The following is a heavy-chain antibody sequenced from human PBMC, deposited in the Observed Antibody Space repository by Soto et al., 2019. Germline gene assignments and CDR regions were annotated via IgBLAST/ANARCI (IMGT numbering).Heavy chain of an antibody. CDR3: ARVKLSDPLWFGDGEPEIDY. J-gene: IGHJ4*02. CDR1: GGSISSGGYY. CDR2: IYYSGST. Sequence: SETLSLTCTVSGGSISSGGYYWSWIRQHPGKGLEWIGYIYYSGSTYYNPSLKSRVTISVDTSKNQFSLKLSSVTAADTAVYYCARVKLSDPLWFGDGEPEIDYWGQGTLVTVSS. V-gene: IGHV4-31*03. D-gene: IGHD3-10*01.